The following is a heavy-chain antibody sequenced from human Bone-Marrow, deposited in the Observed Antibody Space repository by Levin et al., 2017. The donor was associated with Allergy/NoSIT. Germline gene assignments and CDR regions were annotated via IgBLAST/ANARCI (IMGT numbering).Heavy chain of an antibody. J-gene: IGHJ6*03. CDR2: IYSGGST. D-gene: IGHD5-12*01. CDR1: GFTVSSNY. CDR3: ARGAGGYGGYMDV. Sequence: GGSLRLSCAASGFTVSSNYMSWVRQAPGKGLEWVSVIYSGGSTYYADSVKGRFTISRDNSKNTLYLQMNSLRAEDTAVYYCARGAGGYGGYMDVWGKGTTVTVSS. V-gene: IGHV3-53*01.